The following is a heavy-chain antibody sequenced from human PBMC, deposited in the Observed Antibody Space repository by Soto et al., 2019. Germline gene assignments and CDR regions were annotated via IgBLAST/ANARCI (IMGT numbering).Heavy chain of an antibody. D-gene: IGHD6-19*01. V-gene: IGHV5-51*01. CDR2: IYPGDSDT. CDR1: GDXLTSYG. J-gene: IGHJ5*01. Sequence: EXLKNYNKGSGDXLTSYGLGWVSHIPGKGLEYMGIIYPGDSDTRYSPSFQGQVTISAGKYISTAYLQWSSLQASDTAMYYCARPFDSSGWFDYWAQGTLGTVSS. CDR3: ARPFDSSGWFDY.